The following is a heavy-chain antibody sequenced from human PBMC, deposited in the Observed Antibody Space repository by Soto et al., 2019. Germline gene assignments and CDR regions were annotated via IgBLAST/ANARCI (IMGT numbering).Heavy chain of an antibody. Sequence: ASETLSLTCSVSGGSIRNGSFYLSWIRQHPGKGLEWIGYIYYSGSTFYNPSLKSRLTISVDTSKNQFSLKLSSVTAADTAIYYCAIFLRGYDYGLDVWGQGTTVTVSS. CDR3: AIFLRGYDYGLDV. J-gene: IGHJ6*02. D-gene: IGHD3-16*01. CDR2: IYYSGST. V-gene: IGHV4-31*02. CDR1: GGSIRNGSFY.